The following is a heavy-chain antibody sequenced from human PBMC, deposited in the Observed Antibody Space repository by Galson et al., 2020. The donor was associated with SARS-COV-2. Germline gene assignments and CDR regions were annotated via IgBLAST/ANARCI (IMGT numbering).Heavy chain of an antibody. CDR2: IYSRDT. CDR3: ARVDRYSVSYYSFDY. J-gene: IGHJ4*02. D-gene: IGHD1-26*01. V-gene: IGHV3-53*01. CDR1: GFTVSTNY. Sequence: ESLKISCAASGFTVSTNYITWVRQAPGKGLEWFSFIYSRDTYYADSVNGRFTISRDNSKNTLYLQMNSLRAEDTAVYYCARVDRYSVSYYSFDYWGQGTLVTVS.